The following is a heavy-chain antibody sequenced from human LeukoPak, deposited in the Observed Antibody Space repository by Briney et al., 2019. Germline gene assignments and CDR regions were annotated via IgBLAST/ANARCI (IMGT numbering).Heavy chain of an antibody. CDR3: AHSGLFHDSSGFSYYFDY. CDR2: SYWNEYK. CDR1: GFPLSTSGVG. D-gene: IGHD3-22*01. Sequence: SGPTQVNPTQTLTLTCTFSGFPLSTSGVGVGWIRQPPGKALEWLPLSYWNEYKRYSPSLKSRLTINKVTYKNQVVLAVTNMDPVGTATYFCAHSGLFHDSSGFSYYFDYWGQGTLVTVSS. V-gene: IGHV2-5*01. J-gene: IGHJ4*02.